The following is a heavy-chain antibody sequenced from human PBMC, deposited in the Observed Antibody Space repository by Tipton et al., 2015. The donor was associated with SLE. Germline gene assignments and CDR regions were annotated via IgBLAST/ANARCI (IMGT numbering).Heavy chain of an antibody. J-gene: IGHJ3*02. D-gene: IGHD1-26*01. Sequence: SLRLSCAASGFTFSSYAMHWVRQAPGKGLEWVAVISYDGSNKYYADSVKGRFTISRDNSKNTLYLQMNSLRAEDTAVYYCGGGGGAGAFDIWGQGTVVTVSS. CDR2: ISYDGSNK. CDR1: GFTFSSYA. CDR3: GGGGGAGAFDI. V-gene: IGHV3-30-3*01.